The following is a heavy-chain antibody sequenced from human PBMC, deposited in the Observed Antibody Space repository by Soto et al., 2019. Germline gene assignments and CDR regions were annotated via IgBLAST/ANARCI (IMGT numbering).Heavy chain of an antibody. J-gene: IGHJ6*02. CDR3: ARSTGYGFDV. CDR2: ISVYPDDT. Sequence: GASVKVSCKASGYTFTNYDINWVRQAPGQGLEWIKSISVYPDDTNYAQNFQGRVTMTTDTSTSTTYMELTSLRSDDTAVYYCARSTGYGFDVWGQGTTVTVSS. CDR1: GYTFTNYD. V-gene: IGHV1-18*01.